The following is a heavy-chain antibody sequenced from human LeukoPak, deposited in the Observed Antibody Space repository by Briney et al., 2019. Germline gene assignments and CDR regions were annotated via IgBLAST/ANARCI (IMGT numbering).Heavy chain of an antibody. CDR1: GFTFNTYA. J-gene: IGHJ6*02. V-gene: IGHV3-23*01. CDR3: ARERYELSTPYGMDV. D-gene: IGHD3-16*02. Sequence: GGSLRLSCAASGFTFNTYAMNWVRQAPGKGLEWVSAISDSGGSTYYADSVKGRFTISRDNSKNTLYLQMNSLRAEDTAVYYCARERYELSTPYGMDVWGQGTTVTVSS. CDR2: ISDSGGST.